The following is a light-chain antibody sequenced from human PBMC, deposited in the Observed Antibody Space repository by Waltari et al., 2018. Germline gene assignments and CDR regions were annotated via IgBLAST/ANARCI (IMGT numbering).Light chain of an antibody. CDR1: RSDVGGYGF. Sequence: QSALTQPASVSGSPGQSITISCTGSRSDVGGYGFVSWYQEHPGKAPQVIIFEVNNRPSGLSDRFSGSKSGNTASLTISGLQAEDEAAYYCCSHASSWTWVFGGGTKLTVL. V-gene: IGLV2-23*02. CDR3: CSHASSWTWV. CDR2: EVN. J-gene: IGLJ3*02.